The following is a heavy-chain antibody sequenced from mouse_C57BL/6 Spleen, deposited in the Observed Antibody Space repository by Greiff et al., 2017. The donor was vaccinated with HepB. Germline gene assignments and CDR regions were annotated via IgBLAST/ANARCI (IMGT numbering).Heavy chain of an antibody. CDR1: GFSLTSYA. CDR2: IWTGGGT. J-gene: IGHJ2*01. D-gene: IGHD1-1*01. CDR3: ARKDYGSSFYFDY. Sequence: VKLQESGPGLVAPSQSLSITCTVSGFSLTSYAISWVRQTPGKGLEWLGVIWTGGGTNYNSALKSRLSISKDNSKSQVFLKMNSLQTDDTARYCCARKDYGSSFYFDYWGQGTTLTVSS. V-gene: IGHV2-9-1*01.